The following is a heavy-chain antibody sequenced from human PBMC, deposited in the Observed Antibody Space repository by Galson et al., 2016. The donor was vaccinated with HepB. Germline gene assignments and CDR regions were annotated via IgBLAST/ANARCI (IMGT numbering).Heavy chain of an antibody. D-gene: IGHD1-26*01. CDR1: GFTFSSYS. V-gene: IGHV3-21*04. CDR3: ARLSGSYQGALDY. Sequence: SLRLSCAASGFTFSSYSMNWVRQTPGKGLEWVSSISSSSTYIYYADSVKGRFTISRDNAKNSLYLQMNSLRSEDTAVYYCARLSGSYQGALDYWGQGTLVTVSS. CDR2: ISSSSTYI. J-gene: IGHJ4*02.